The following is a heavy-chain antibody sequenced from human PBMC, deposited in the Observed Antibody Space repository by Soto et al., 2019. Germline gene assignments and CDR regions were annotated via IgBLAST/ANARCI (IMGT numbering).Heavy chain of an antibody. CDR3: ARDTFGGAYDFLH. D-gene: IGHD3-3*01. CDR1: GFTVSSFY. CDR2: ISSGGST. Sequence: EVQLVESGGGLVQPGGSLRLSCAASGFTVSSFYMTWVRQAPGKGLQWVAVISSGGSTYYADSVTGRFTISRDNSKNAQYLEMNSLRADDTAVYYCARDTFGGAYDFLHGGQGTLVTVSS. J-gene: IGHJ4*02. V-gene: IGHV3-66*01.